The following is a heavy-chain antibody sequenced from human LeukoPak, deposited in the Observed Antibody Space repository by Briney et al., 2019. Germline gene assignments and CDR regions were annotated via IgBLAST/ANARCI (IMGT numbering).Heavy chain of an antibody. CDR1: GGSISSSSYY. V-gene: IGHV4-39*01. Sequence: RTSETLSLTCTVSGGSISSSSYYWDWIRQPPGKGLEWIGSIYYSGSTYYNPSLKSRVTISVDTSKNQFSLKLSSVTAADTAVYYCARHVKPYDFWSGYLVYWGQGTLVTVSS. D-gene: IGHD3-3*01. CDR3: ARHVKPYDFWSGYLVY. CDR2: IYYSGST. J-gene: IGHJ4*02.